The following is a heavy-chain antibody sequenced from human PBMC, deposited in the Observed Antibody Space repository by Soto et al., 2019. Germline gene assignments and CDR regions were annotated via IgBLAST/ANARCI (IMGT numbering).Heavy chain of an antibody. CDR1: GGSISSVGHY. V-gene: IGHV4-31*03. CDR3: ARESGGYDSSTRYGLDV. J-gene: IGHJ6*02. CDR2: IYYSGST. D-gene: IGHD6-25*01. Sequence: LSLTCSVSGGSISSVGHYWAWIRQQPGKGLEWIGYIYYSGSTDYNPSLKSRVTISVDRSKNQFSLNLSSVTAADTAIYYCARESGGYDSSTRYGLDVWGQGTTVTVSS.